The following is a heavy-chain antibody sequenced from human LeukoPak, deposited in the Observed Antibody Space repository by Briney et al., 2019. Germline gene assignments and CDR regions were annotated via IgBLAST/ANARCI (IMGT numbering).Heavy chain of an antibody. Sequence: SETLSLTCTVPGDSISSYQWNWVRQPPGKGLEWIGCIYYSGSTNYNPSLKSRVTISVGTSKNQFSLTLTSVTAADTAIYYCARRFDSWGQGALVTVSS. CDR3: ARRFDS. CDR2: IYYSGST. J-gene: IGHJ4*02. CDR1: GDSISSYQ. V-gene: IGHV4-59*08.